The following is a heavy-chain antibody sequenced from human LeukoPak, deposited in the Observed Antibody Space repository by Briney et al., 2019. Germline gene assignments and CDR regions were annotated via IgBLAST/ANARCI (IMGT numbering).Heavy chain of an antibody. J-gene: IGHJ6*02. D-gene: IGHD2-15*01. CDR2: IWYDGSNK. V-gene: IGHV3-33*08. CDR1: GFTFSSYA. Sequence: GGSLRLSCVVSGFTFSSYAMSWVRQAPGNGLEWVAVIWYDGSNKYYADSVKGRFTISRDNSKNTLYLQMNSLRAEDTAVYYCAGDPTPWSAPYYYYGMDVWGQGTTVTVSS. CDR3: AGDPTPWSAPYYYYGMDV.